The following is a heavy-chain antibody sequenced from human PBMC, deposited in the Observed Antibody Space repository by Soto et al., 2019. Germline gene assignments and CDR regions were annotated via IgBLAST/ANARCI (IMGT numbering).Heavy chain of an antibody. CDR3: AKLSPPLSYGDHAGAFDI. CDR1: GFTFSSYA. Sequence: PGGSLRLSCAASGFTFSSYAMSWVRQAPGKGLEWVSAISGSGGSTYYADSVKGRFTISRDNSKNTLYLQMNSLRAEDTAVYYCAKLSPPLSYGDHAGAFDIWGQGTMVTVSS. V-gene: IGHV3-23*01. J-gene: IGHJ3*02. D-gene: IGHD4-17*01. CDR2: ISGSGGST.